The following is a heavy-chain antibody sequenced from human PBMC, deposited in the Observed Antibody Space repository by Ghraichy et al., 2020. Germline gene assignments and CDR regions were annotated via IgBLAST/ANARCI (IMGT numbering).Heavy chain of an antibody. CDR3: ATARWIHWYFDL. CDR1: GYTLTELS. J-gene: IGHJ2*01. CDR2: FDPEDGET. V-gene: IGHV1-24*01. D-gene: IGHD4-23*01. Sequence: ASVKVSCKVSGYTLTELSMHWVRQAPGKGLEWMGGFDPEDGETIYAQKFQGRVTMTEDTSTDTAYMELSSLRSEDTAVYYCATARWIHWYFDLWGRGTLVTVSS.